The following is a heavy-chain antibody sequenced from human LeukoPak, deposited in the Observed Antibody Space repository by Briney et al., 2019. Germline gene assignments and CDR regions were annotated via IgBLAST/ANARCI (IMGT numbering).Heavy chain of an antibody. J-gene: IGHJ4*02. CDR1: GFTLSFYW. D-gene: IGHD6-13*01. CDR2: IKEDGSER. V-gene: IGHV3-7*04. Sequence: PGGSLRLSCVASGFTLSFYWMGWVRQAPGKGLEWVANIKEDGSERYYVDSVKGRFTISRDNAKNSLYLQVNSLRAEDTAVYYCARADFRGSSWDYAYWGQGALVTVSS. CDR3: ARADFRGSSWDYAY.